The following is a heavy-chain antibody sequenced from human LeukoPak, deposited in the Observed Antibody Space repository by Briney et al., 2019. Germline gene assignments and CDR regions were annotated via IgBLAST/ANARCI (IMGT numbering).Heavy chain of an antibody. Sequence: ASVKVSCKASGYTFTSYGISWVRQAPGQGLEWMGWISAYNGNTNYAQKLQGRVTMTTDTSTSTAYMELRSLRSDDTAVYYCARGLPYYHGSGSYYAFDYWGQGTLVTVSS. CDR1: GYTFTSYG. J-gene: IGHJ4*02. CDR2: ISAYNGNT. D-gene: IGHD3-10*01. CDR3: ARGLPYYHGSGSYYAFDY. V-gene: IGHV1-18*01.